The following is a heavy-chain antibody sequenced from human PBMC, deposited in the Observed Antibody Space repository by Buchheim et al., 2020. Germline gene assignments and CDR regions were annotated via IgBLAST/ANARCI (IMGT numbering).Heavy chain of an antibody. CDR3: ARDRHRLLSNGWSY. V-gene: IGHV3-7*01. CDR2: IKQDGSEK. D-gene: IGHD6-19*01. J-gene: IGHJ4*02. Sequence: EVQLVESGGGLVQHGGSLRLSCAASGFTFSSYWMSWVRQAPGKGLEWVANIKQDGSEKYYVDSVKGRLTISRDNAKNSLYLQMNSLRAEDTALYYCARDRHRLLSNGWSYWGQGTL. CDR1: GFTFSSYW.